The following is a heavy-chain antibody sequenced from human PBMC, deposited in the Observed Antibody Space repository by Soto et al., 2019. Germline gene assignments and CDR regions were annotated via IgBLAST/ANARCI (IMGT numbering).Heavy chain of an antibody. CDR3: ARGIGYCSSINCYSSRRLRFDA. Sequence: WIWIRQSPEKGLEWIGDVNHSGTTYYNPSLKTRVTISVHTPKNQFSLKMSSVTAADTAVYYCARGIGYCSSINCYSSRRLRFDAWGQGTLVTVSS. V-gene: IGHV4-34*01. D-gene: IGHD2-2*01. CDR2: VNHSGTT. J-gene: IGHJ4*02.